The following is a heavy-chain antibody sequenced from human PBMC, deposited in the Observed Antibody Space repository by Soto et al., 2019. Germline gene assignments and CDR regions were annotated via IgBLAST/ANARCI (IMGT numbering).Heavy chain of an antibody. CDR1: GFTFGGYW. CDR2: INGDGSTA. Sequence: GGSLRHSCAASGFTFGGYWMHWVRQAPGKGLVWVSGINGDGSTATYADSAKGRFIISRDNAKNMLYLQMNSLTAEDTAVYYGARPRYDGSGTPFDHWGQGTLVTVSS. CDR3: ARPRYDGSGTPFDH. D-gene: IGHD3-22*01. J-gene: IGHJ4*02. V-gene: IGHV3-74*01.